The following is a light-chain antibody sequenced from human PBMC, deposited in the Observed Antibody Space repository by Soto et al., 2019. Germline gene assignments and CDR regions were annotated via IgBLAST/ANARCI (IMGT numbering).Light chain of an antibody. CDR1: QGISTY. V-gene: IGKV1-39*01. CDR2: AAS. CDR3: HQSYSLRT. J-gene: IGKJ1*01. Sequence: DIQMTQSPSSLSASVGDRVTITCRASQGISTYLNWYQQKPGKAPKLLIYAASSLQSGVPSRFSGSGSGTDFTLTISSLQPEDFATYYCHQSYSLRTFGQGTKVEIK.